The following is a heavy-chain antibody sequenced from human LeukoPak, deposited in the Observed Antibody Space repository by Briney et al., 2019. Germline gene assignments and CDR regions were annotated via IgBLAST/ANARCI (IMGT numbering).Heavy chain of an antibody. D-gene: IGHD3-10*01. CDR1: GYTFTSYG. CDR2: ISAYNGNT. V-gene: IGHV1-18*01. Sequence: ASVKVSCKASGYTFTSYGISWVRQAPGQGLEWMGWISAYNGNTNYAQKLQGRVTMTTDTSTSTAYMELRSLRSGDTAVYYCAREGSGSYYYGMDVWGQGTTVTVSS. J-gene: IGHJ6*02. CDR3: AREGSGSYYYGMDV.